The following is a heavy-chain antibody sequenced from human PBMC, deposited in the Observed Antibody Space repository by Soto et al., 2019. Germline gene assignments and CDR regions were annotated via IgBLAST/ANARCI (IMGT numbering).Heavy chain of an antibody. D-gene: IGHD3-3*01. Sequence: GGSLRLSCAASGFTFSSYAMSWVRQAPGKGLEWVSAISGSGGSTYYADSVKGRFTISRDNSKNTLYLQMNSLRAEDTAVYYCAKIGRGRFLEWLRLDYWGQGTLVTVSS. V-gene: IGHV3-23*01. CDR3: AKIGRGRFLEWLRLDY. CDR1: GFTFSSYA. CDR2: ISGSGGST. J-gene: IGHJ4*02.